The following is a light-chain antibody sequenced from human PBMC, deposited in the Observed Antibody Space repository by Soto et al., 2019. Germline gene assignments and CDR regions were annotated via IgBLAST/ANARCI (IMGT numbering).Light chain of an antibody. J-gene: IGKJ4*01. CDR2: GAS. CDR1: QSVSSN. CDR3: QQFSSYPLT. V-gene: IGKV3-15*01. Sequence: EVGMTQSPATLSVSPGERATLSCRASQSVSSNLAWYQQKPGQTPRLLMYGASTRATGIPARFSGSGSGTEFTLTISSLQSEDFAVYYCQQFSSYPLTFGGGTKVDIK.